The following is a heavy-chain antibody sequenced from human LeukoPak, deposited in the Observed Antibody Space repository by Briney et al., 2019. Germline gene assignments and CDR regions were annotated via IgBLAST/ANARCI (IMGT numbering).Heavy chain of an antibody. J-gene: IGHJ4*02. V-gene: IGHV4-4*07. D-gene: IGHD6-19*01. CDR2: IYPSGST. CDR1: GASISNYY. CDR3: ARGAVAARLYYFAY. Sequence: SETLSLTCSVSGASISNYYWNWIRQPAGKGLEWIGRIYPSGSTSYNPSLKSRVTMSFDTSKKQFSLKLNSVTATDTAVYYCARGAVAARLYYFAYWGQGILVTVSS.